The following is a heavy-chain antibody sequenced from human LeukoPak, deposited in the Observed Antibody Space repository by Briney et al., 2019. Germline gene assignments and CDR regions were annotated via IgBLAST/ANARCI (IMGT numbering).Heavy chain of an antibody. J-gene: IGHJ4*02. Sequence: SETLSLTCAVSGYSISSGYHWGWIRQPPGKGLEWIGSISHSGSTYYNPSLKSRVTISVDTSKNQFSLKLSSVTAADTAVYYCARHHKYGPTAAHFDYWGQGTLVTVSS. CDR3: ARHHKYGPTAAHFDY. D-gene: IGHD2-2*01. CDR1: GYSISSGYH. V-gene: IGHV4-38-2*01. CDR2: ISHSGST.